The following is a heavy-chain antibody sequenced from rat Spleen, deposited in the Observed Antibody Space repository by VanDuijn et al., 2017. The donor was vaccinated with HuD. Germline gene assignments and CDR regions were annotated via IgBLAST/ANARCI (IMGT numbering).Heavy chain of an antibody. J-gene: IGHJ4*01. CDR1: GLSFSNYD. V-gene: IGHV5-29*01. CDR2: ISYDGTAT. Sequence: EVQLVESGGGLVQPGRSLKLSCAASGLSFSNYDMAWVRQAPTKGLEWVASISYDGTATYYRDSVKGRFTLSRDNAKSTLYLQMNSLRSEDTATYYCARHSSTYYVMDAWGQGTSVTVSS. CDR3: ARHSSTYYVMDA. D-gene: IGHD1-2*01.